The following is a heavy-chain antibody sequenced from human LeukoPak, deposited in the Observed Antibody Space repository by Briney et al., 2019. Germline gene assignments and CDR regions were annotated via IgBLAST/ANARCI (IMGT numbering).Heavy chain of an antibody. J-gene: IGHJ4*02. Sequence: PGGSLRLSCAASGFTFSSYGMHWVRQAPGKGLEWVAFIRYDGSNKCYADSVKGRFTVSRDNSKNMLYMQMNSLRAEDTAVYYCVKTQTHFGDYRRDHWGQGTLVTVSS. CDR2: IRYDGSNK. V-gene: IGHV3-30*02. D-gene: IGHD4-17*01. CDR1: GFTFSSYG. CDR3: VKTQTHFGDYRRDH.